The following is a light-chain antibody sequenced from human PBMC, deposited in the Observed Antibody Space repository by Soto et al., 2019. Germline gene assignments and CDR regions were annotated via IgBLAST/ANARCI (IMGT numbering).Light chain of an antibody. Sequence: QSVLTQPPSVSAAPGQKVTISCSGSSSNIGNNYVSWYQQLPGTAPKLVLYDNDKRPSGIPDRFSGSKSGTSATLGISILQTGDEADYYCGTWDSSLSALVFGGGTKVTVL. J-gene: IGLJ2*01. CDR2: DND. V-gene: IGLV1-51*01. CDR1: SSNIGNNY. CDR3: GTWDSSLSALV.